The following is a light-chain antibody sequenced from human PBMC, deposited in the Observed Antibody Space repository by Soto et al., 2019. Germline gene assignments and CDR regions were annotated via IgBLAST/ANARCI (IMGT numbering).Light chain of an antibody. CDR3: QQSYSTPGMYT. CDR2: AAS. V-gene: IGKV1-39*01. J-gene: IGKJ2*01. Sequence: DIQMTQSPCSLSASVGDRVTITCRASQSISSYLNWYQQKPGKAPKLLIYAASSLQSGVPSRFSGSGSGTDFTLTISSLQPEDFATYNCQQSYSTPGMYTFGQGTKLEIK. CDR1: QSISSY.